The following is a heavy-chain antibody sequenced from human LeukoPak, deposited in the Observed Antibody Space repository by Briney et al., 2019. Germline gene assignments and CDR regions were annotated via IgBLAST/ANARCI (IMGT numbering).Heavy chain of an antibody. CDR1: GYTFTDYF. Sequence: ASVKVSCKASGYTFTDYFMHWVRRAPGQGLEWMGWINPNSGGTNSAQMFQGRVTMTRDTSISTAYMELSSLTSDDTGVYYCARTKPGMPFDYWGQGTLVTVSS. V-gene: IGHV1-2*02. D-gene: IGHD7-27*01. CDR3: ARTKPGMPFDY. CDR2: INPNSGGT. J-gene: IGHJ4*02.